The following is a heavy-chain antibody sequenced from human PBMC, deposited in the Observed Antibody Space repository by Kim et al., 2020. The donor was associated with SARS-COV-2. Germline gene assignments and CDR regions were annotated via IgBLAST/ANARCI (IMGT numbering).Heavy chain of an antibody. D-gene: IGHD2-15*01. CDR3: ARLKIGGNSYYGMDV. CDR2: IYYSGST. V-gene: IGHV4-39*01. Sequence: SETLSLTCTVSGGSISSSSYYWGWIRQPPGKGLEWIGSIYYSGSTYYNPSLKSRVTISVDTSKNQFSLKLSSVTAADTAVYYCARLKIGGNSYYGMDVWGQGTTVTVSS. J-gene: IGHJ6*02. CDR1: GGSISSSSYY.